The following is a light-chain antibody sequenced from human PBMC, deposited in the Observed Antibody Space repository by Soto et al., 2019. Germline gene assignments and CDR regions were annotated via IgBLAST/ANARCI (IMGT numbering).Light chain of an antibody. V-gene: IGKV3-15*01. CDR3: QQYKYWPWT. CDR2: GAS. Sequence: EVVMTQSPAILSVSPGERATLSCRASQSVGINVAWYQQKPGQAPRLLIYGASTRATCSPDRFNDSESVTEFTLTNSRLQSEGFSCYYCQQYKYWPWTFGQGSKVDIK. J-gene: IGKJ1*01. CDR1: QSVGIN.